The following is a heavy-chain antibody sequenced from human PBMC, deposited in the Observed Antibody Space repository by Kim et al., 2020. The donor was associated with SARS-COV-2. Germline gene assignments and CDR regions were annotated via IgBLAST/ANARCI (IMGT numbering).Heavy chain of an antibody. J-gene: IGHJ4*02. CDR3: ARATLQSFGKKQWLAATPSYYFDY. D-gene: IGHD6-19*01. CDR1: GGSFSGYY. Sequence: SETLSLTCAVYGGSFSGYYWSWIRQPPGKGLEWIGEINHSGSTNYNPSLKSRVTISVDTSKNQFSLKLSSVTAADTAVYYCARATLQSFGKKQWLAATPSYYFDYWGQGTLVTVSS. V-gene: IGHV4-34*01. CDR2: INHSGST.